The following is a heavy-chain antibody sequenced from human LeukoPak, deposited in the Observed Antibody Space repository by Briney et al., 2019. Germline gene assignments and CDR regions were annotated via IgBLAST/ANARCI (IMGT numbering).Heavy chain of an antibody. J-gene: IGHJ5*02. D-gene: IGHD6-13*01. CDR3: ARVEAAAGKVWFDP. V-gene: IGHV7-4-1*02. CDR1: GYSFTSFG. CDR2: INTNTGNP. Sequence: ASVKISCKASGYSFTSFGMSWVRQAPGQGLEWMGWINTNTGNPTYAQGFTGRFVFSLDTSVSTAYLQISSLKAEDTAVYYCARVEAAAGKVWFDPWGQGTLVTVSS.